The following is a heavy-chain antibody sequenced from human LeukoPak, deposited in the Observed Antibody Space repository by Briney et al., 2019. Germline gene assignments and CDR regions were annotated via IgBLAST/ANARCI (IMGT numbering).Heavy chain of an antibody. CDR2: ISSSSSYI. V-gene: IGHV3-21*01. J-gene: IGHJ4*02. CDR3: ARDPNTYYYGSGLIFDY. D-gene: IGHD3-10*01. CDR1: GFTFSSYS. Sequence: GGSLRLSCAAFGFTFSSYSMNWVRQAPGKGLEWVSSISSSSSYIYYADSVKGRFTISRDNAKNSLYLQMNSLRAEDTAVYYCARDPNTYYYGSGLIFDYWGQGTLVTVSS.